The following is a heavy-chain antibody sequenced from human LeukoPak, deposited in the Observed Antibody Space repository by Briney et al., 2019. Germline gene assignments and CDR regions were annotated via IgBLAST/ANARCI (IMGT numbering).Heavy chain of an antibody. D-gene: IGHD5-12*01. J-gene: IGHJ6*02. CDR2: IIPIFGTA. Sequence: SVRVSCKASGGTFSSYAISWVRQAPGQGLEWMGGIIPIFGTANYAQKFQGRVTITADESTSTAYMELSSLRSEDTAVYYCARRYSGYDQPNPYYYGMDVWGQGTTVTVSS. CDR1: GGTFSSYA. V-gene: IGHV1-69*13. CDR3: ARRYSGYDQPNPYYYGMDV.